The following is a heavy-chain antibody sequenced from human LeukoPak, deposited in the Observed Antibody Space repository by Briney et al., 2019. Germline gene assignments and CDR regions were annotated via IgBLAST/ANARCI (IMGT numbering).Heavy chain of an antibody. V-gene: IGHV1-2*02. CDR1: GYTFTGYY. CDR3: AREDHKQWLVAMYYYGMDV. J-gene: IGHJ6*02. D-gene: IGHD6-19*01. Sequence: ASVKVSCKASGYTFTGYYMHWVRQAPGQGLEWMGWINPNSGGTNYAQKFQGRVTMTRDTSISTAYMELSRLRSDGTAVYYCAREDHKQWLVAMYYYGMDVWGQGTTVTVSS. CDR2: INPNSGGT.